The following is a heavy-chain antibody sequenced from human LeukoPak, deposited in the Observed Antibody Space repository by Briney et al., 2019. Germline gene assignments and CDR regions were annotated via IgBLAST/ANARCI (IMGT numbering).Heavy chain of an antibody. CDR2: IYSGGST. J-gene: IGHJ6*02. CDR1: GFTVSSNY. V-gene: IGHV3-53*01. CDR3: ATQQGVIAVAGIYYYYGMDV. D-gene: IGHD6-19*01. Sequence: PAGSLSLSCAASGFTVSSNYMSWVRQAPGKGPEWVSVIYSGGSTYYADSVKGRFTISRDNSKNTLYLQMNSLRAEDTAVYYCATQQGVIAVAGIYYYYGMDVWGQGTTVTVSS.